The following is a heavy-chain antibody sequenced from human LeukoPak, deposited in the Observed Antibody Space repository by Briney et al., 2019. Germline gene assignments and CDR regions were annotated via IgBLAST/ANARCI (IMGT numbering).Heavy chain of an antibody. Sequence: SETLSLTCTVSGGSIRSSYYYWGWIRQPPGKGLEWIGSIYDSGSTYYNPSLKSRVTISVDTSKNQFSLNLSSVTAADTAVYYCARGPLDSGYTYFDYWGQGTLVSVAS. CDR3: ARGPLDSGYTYFDY. CDR1: GGSIRSSYYY. CDR2: IYDSGST. V-gene: IGHV4-39*07. D-gene: IGHD5-12*01. J-gene: IGHJ4*02.